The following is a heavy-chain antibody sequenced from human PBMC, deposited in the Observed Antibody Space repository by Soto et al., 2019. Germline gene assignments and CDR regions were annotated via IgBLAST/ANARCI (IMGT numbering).Heavy chain of an antibody. V-gene: IGHV3-30*18. J-gene: IGHJ4*02. D-gene: IGHD6-19*01. CDR3: AKARAVAYYFDC. CDR2: ISYDGSNK. CDR1: GFTFSSYG. Sequence: SLRLSCAASGFTFSSYGMHWVRQAPGKGLEWVAVISYDGSNKYYADSVKGRFTISRDNSKNTLYLQMNSLRAEDTAVYYCAKARAVAYYFDCWGQGTLVTVSS.